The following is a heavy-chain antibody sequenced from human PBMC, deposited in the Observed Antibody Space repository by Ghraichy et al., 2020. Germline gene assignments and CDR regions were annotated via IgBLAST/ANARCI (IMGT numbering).Heavy chain of an antibody. Sequence: SVKVSCKASGGTFSTYGISWVRQAPGQGLEWMGRSIPILEITDYAQKFQGRVTITADKSTSTAYMELSSLRSEDTAVYYCARDIVVVVADPDQVFQHWGQGTLVTVSS. V-gene: IGHV1-69*04. CDR2: SIPILEIT. J-gene: IGHJ1*01. CDR3: ARDIVVVVADPDQVFQH. CDR1: GGTFSTYG. D-gene: IGHD2-15*01.